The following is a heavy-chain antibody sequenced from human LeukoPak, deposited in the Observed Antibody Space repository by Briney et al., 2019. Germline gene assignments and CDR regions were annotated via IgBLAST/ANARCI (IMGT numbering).Heavy chain of an antibody. D-gene: IGHD4-17*01. CDR3: AKDYGDYPDAFDI. Sequence: GGSLRLSCAASGFTFSSYAMSGVRQASGKGLEGVSAISGSGGSTYYADSVKGRFTISRDNSKNTLYMQMNSLRAEDTAVYYCAKDYGDYPDAFDIWGQGTMVTVSS. J-gene: IGHJ3*02. CDR1: GFTFSSYA. CDR2: ISGSGGST. V-gene: IGHV3-23*01.